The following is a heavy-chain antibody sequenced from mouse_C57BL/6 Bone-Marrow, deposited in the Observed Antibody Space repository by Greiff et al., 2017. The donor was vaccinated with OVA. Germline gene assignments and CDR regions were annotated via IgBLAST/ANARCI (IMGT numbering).Heavy chain of an antibody. CDR1: GYTFTSYG. D-gene: IGHD2-2*01. J-gene: IGHJ4*01. CDR3: AREGDGYDRAMDY. V-gene: IGHV1-81*01. Sequence: VQLQQSGAELARPGASVKLSCKASGYTFTSYGISWVKQSTGQGLEWIGEIYPRSGNTDYNEKFKGKATLTADKTSSTAYMELRSLTSEDSAVYICAREGDGYDRAMDYWGQGTSVTVSS. CDR2: IYPRSGNT.